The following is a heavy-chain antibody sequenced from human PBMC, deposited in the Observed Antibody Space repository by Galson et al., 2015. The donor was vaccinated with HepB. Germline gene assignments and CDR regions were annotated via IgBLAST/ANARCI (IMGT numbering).Heavy chain of an antibody. J-gene: IGHJ4*02. CDR2: ISYDGSNK. CDR1: GFTFSSSA. D-gene: IGHD1-7*01. V-gene: IGHV3-30-3*01. CDR3: ARHNYNYLIPVY. Sequence: SLRLSCAASGFTFSSSAMHWVRQAPGKGLEWVAVISYDGSNKYSADSVKGRFTISRDNSKNTLYLQMSSLRPEDTAVYYCARHNYNYLIPVYWGQGTLVTVPS.